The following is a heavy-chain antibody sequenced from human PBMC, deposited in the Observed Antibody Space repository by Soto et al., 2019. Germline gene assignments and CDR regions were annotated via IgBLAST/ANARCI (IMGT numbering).Heavy chain of an antibody. V-gene: IGHV3-23*01. CDR1: GFTFSRYG. Sequence: EVQLLESGGGLVQPGGSRRLSCAASGFTFSRYGMSWVRQAPGKGLEWVSSMSGDGTTTYYIDSVKGRFTISRDNSRNTLSLQMNSLRAEDTAVYYCAKYITFDSSAYDSWGQGILVIVSS. J-gene: IGHJ4*02. CDR3: AKYITFDSSAYDS. D-gene: IGHD3-22*01. CDR2: MSGDGTTT.